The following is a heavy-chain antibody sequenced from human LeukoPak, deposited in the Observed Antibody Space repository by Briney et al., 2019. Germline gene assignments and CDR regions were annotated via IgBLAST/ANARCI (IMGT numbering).Heavy chain of an antibody. J-gene: IGHJ6*03. D-gene: IGHD3-10*01. CDR1: GDSITYFY. CDR3: AREAGFMVRGSMRGYDDYYYYMDV. Sequence: SETLSLTCSVSGDSITYFYWSWIRQAAGKGLEWIGRFSSSGSTDYNASLKSRVTMSVDTSKNQLSLKVISVTAADTAVYYCAREAGFMVRGSMRGYDDYYYYMDVWGKGTTVTISS. CDR2: FSSSGST. V-gene: IGHV4-4*07.